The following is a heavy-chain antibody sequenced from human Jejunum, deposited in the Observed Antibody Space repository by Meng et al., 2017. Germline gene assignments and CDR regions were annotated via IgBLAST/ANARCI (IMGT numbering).Heavy chain of an antibody. Sequence: QVPPVQSGAGVKKAGASGKVSCKASGYTFTNYGINWVRQAPGQGLEWMAWISADNGNAKYAQNLRDRVTLTTETSTTTAYMELRNLRSDDTAVYYCTRGGMTSETTFFLHWGQGTLVTVSS. V-gene: IGHV1-18*01. CDR2: ISADNGNA. CDR1: GYTFTNYG. CDR3: TRGGMTSETTFFLH. J-gene: IGHJ4*02. D-gene: IGHD3-3*02.